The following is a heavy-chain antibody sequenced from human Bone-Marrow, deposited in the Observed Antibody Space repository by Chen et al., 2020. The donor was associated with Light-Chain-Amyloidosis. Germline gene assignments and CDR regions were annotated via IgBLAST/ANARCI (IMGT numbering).Heavy chain of an antibody. Sequence: EVRLVESGEGLVQPGGSLRLSCAASGFTFSRYFMSWVRQAPGKGLEWVANIREDGNEKYYVQSVKGRFTISRDNAKNAVYLQMHSLGAEDSAIYFCARESSVAAPYYLDYWGQGIRVTVSA. CDR3: ARESSVAAPYYLDY. CDR2: IREDGNEK. J-gene: IGHJ4*02. V-gene: IGHV3-7*01. CDR1: GFTFSRYF. D-gene: IGHD6-25*01.